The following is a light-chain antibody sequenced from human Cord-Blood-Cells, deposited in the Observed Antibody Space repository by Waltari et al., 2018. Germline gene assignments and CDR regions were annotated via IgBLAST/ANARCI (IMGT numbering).Light chain of an antibody. CDR1: SSLGSGYNY. Sequence: ALTHPASLSGPPGQSTTISCTGTSSLGSGYNYVSWYQQHPAKAPRLMIYDVSKRPSGVSKRFSGSKSGNTASLTIYGQQAEDGADYYCSSYTSSSTLVFGTGTKVTVL. CDR3: SSYTSSSTLV. J-gene: IGLJ1*01. CDR2: DVS. V-gene: IGLV2-14*01.